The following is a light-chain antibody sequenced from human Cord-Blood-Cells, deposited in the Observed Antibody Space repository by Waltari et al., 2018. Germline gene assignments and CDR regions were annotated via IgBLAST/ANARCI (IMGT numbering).Light chain of an antibody. J-gene: IGLJ2*01. V-gene: IGLV2-23*01. Sequence: QSALTQPASVSGSPGQSITISCTGTSSDVGSSNLVSWYQQHPGKAPKLMIYEGSKRPSGVSNRFSGPKSGNTASLTISGLQAEDEADYYCCSYAGSSTLGVFGGGTKLTVL. CDR1: SSDVGSSNL. CDR2: EGS. CDR3: CSYAGSSTLGV.